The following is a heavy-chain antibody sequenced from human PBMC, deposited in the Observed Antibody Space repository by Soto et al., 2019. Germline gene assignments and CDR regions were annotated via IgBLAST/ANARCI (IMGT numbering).Heavy chain of an antibody. J-gene: IGHJ2*01. D-gene: IGHD6-19*01. CDR1: GASVSSYY. CDR2: FFNSGNT. V-gene: IGHV4-59*02. Sequence: QVLLQESGPGLVKPSETLSLICTVSGASVSSYYWSWIRQPPGKGLEWIGYFFNSGNTHSNPSLKSRVTMSVDRSKQEFSLHLTSVTAADSALYFCARGTVAGEAYWHLDLWGRGTLVTVSS. CDR3: ARGTVAGEAYWHLDL.